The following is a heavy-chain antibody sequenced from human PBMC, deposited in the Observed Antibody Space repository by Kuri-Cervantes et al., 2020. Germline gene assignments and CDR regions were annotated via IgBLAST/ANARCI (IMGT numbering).Heavy chain of an antibody. V-gene: IGHV3-33*08. Sequence: GESLKISCAASGFTFDDYTMHWVRQAPGKGLEWVAVIWYDGSNKYYADSVKGRFTISRDNSKNTLYLQMNSLRAEDTAVYYCARGDYGDYGREGLTGYFQHWGQGTLVTVSS. CDR1: GFTFDDYT. D-gene: IGHD4-17*01. CDR2: IWYDGSNK. CDR3: ARGDYGDYGREGLTGYFQH. J-gene: IGHJ1*01.